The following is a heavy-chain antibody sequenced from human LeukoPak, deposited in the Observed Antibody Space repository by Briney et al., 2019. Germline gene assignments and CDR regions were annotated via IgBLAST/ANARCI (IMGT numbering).Heavy chain of an antibody. CDR1: GFSVSTNY. CDR3: ARVGDHYHWYLDV. J-gene: IGHJ2*01. V-gene: IGHV3-53*01. CDR2: LNSGGST. D-gene: IGHD3-10*01. Sequence: GSLRLSCEGSGFSVSTNYMNWVRQAPGNGLEWVSILNSGGSTYYADSVKGRFTVSRDSSKNTLYLHMNSLRAEDTAVYYCARVGDHYHWYLDVWGRGTLVTASS.